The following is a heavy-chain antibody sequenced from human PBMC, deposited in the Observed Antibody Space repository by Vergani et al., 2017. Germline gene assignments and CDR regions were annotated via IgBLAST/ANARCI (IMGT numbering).Heavy chain of an antibody. CDR1: GGTFSSYA. CDR3: ARDAALADTAMVNPFGY. Sequence: QVQLVQSGAEVKKPGSSVKVSCKASGGTFSSYAISWVRQAPGQGLEWMGGIIPIFGTANYEQKFQGRVTITADESTSTAYMELSSLRSEDTAVYYCARDAALADTAMVNPFGYWGQGTLVTVSS. V-gene: IGHV1-69*01. CDR2: IIPIFGTA. D-gene: IGHD5-18*01. J-gene: IGHJ4*02.